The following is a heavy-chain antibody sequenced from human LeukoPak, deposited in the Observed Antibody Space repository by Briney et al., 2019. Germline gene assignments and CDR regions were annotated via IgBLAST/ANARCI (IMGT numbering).Heavy chain of an antibody. CDR1: GFTFSSYS. Sequence: GGSLRLSCAASGFTFSSYSMNWVRQAPGKGLEWVSSISSSSSYIYYADSVKGRFTISRDNAKNSLYLQMNSLRAEDTAVYYCAREGVVVTASFDYWGQGTLVTVSS. CDR2: ISSSSSYI. D-gene: IGHD2-21*02. CDR3: AREGVVVTASFDY. J-gene: IGHJ4*02. V-gene: IGHV3-21*01.